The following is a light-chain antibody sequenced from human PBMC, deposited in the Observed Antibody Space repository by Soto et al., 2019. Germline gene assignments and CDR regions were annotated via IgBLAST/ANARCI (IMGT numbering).Light chain of an antibody. J-gene: IGLJ2*01. CDR2: DDS. CDR1: NIGSKS. CDR3: HVWYGSTDQVV. Sequence: SYELTQPPAVSVAPGQTARITCGGDNIGSKSVHWYQQKAGQAPVLVVYDDSDRPSGISERLSGSNSGNTATLTISTVEAGDEADYYCHVWYGSTDQVVFAGGTTLTVL. V-gene: IGLV3-21*02.